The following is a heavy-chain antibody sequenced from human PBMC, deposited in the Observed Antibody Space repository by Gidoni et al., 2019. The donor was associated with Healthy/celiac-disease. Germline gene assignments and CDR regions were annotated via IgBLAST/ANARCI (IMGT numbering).Heavy chain of an antibody. J-gene: IGHJ3*02. CDR3: AADSYDKESDAFDI. V-gene: IGHV1-58*01. CDR1: GFTIPSSA. D-gene: IGHD3-22*01. CDR2: IVVGSGNT. Sequence: QMQLVQSGPEVKKPGTSVKVACTASGFTIPSSAVQWVRQARGQRLEWIGWIVVGSGNTNYAQKFQERVTITRDMSTSTAYMELSSLRSEDTAVYYCAADSYDKESDAFDIWGQGTMVTVS.